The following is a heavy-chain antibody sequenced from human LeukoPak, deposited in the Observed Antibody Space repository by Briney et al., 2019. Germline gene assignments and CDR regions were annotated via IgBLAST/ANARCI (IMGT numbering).Heavy chain of an antibody. CDR2: FDPEDGET. D-gene: IGHD3-10*01. Sequence: ASVKVSCKVSGYTLTELSMHWVRQAPGNGLEWMGGFDPEDGETIYAQKFQGRVTMTEDTSTDTAYMELSSLRSEDTAVYYCAKEGRITMVRGPNWFDPWGQGTLVTVSS. V-gene: IGHV1-24*01. J-gene: IGHJ5*02. CDR3: AKEGRITMVRGPNWFDP. CDR1: GYTLTELS.